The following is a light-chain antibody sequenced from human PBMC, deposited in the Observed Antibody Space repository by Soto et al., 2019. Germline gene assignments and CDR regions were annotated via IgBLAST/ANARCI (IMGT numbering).Light chain of an antibody. CDR1: QSVSSY. CDR3: HQYGGSPGT. J-gene: IGKJ1*01. V-gene: IGKV3-20*01. CDR2: GAS. Sequence: EIVLTQSPATLSLSPGERATLSCRASQSVSSYLAWYQQQPGQAPRLLIYGASTRATGVPARFSGSGSGTEFTLSISRLEPEDFAVYYCHQYGGSPGTLGQGTKVDI.